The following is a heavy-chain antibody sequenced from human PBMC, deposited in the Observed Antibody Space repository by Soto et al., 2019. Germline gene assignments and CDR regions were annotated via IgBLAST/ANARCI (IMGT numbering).Heavy chain of an antibody. Sequence: QVQLVESGGGVVQPGRSLRLSCAASGFTFSSYGMHWVRQAPGKGLEWVAVIWYDGSNKYYADSVKGRFTISRDNSKNTLYLQMNSLRVEDTAVYYCARDKSIAARVKYYYYYMDVWGKGTTVTVSS. D-gene: IGHD6-6*01. J-gene: IGHJ6*03. V-gene: IGHV3-33*01. CDR2: IWYDGSNK. CDR3: ARDKSIAARVKYYYYYMDV. CDR1: GFTFSSYG.